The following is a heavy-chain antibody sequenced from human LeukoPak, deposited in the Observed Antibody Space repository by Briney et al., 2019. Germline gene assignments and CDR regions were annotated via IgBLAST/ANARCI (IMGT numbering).Heavy chain of an antibody. D-gene: IGHD4/OR15-4a*01. CDR3: GKDSGHGAIDY. CDR2: IRFYGDSK. V-gene: IGHV3-30*02. Sequence: QTGGSLRLSCAASGFTFSSYSMNWVRQAPGKGLEWVAFIRFYGDSKYYVDSVKGRFTVSRDNSKSTLFLQMKSLRAEDTAVYYCGKDSGHGAIDYWGQGIPVTVSS. J-gene: IGHJ4*02. CDR1: GFTFSSYS.